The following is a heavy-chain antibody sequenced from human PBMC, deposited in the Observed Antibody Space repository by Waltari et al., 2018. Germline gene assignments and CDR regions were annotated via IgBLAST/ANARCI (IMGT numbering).Heavy chain of an antibody. CDR3: ATRGPRTESYTFGT. CDR1: GYIFTDYF. J-gene: IGHJ5*02. D-gene: IGHD1-26*01. CDR2: VHPEDGTA. Sequence: VQVLQSGAEVRKPGDTLKISCKVSGYIFTDYFIHWGRKAPGRGLEWLGQVHPEDGTATYPETLQDRVAITADTSRDTTDMELSRLTSDDTAVYYCATRGPRTESYTFGTWGQGTLVTVSS. V-gene: IGHV1-69-2*01.